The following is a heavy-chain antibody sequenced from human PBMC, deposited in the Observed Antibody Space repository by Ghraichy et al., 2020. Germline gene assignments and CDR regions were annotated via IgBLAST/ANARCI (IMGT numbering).Heavy chain of an antibody. D-gene: IGHD2-2*01. CDR2: IYGAGST. CDR3: ASFGFGVVPDAIVGYSSGMDV. J-gene: IGHJ6*02. V-gene: IGHV3-53*01. CDR1: GLTVSHNY. Sequence: GWSLRLSCAASGLTVSHNYMSWVRLAPGKGLELVSVIYGAGSTFYTTSVKCRFTVSRDISKNTLYLQMNSLSVEDTAVFYCASFGFGVVPDAIVGYSSGMDVWGQGTTVTVSS.